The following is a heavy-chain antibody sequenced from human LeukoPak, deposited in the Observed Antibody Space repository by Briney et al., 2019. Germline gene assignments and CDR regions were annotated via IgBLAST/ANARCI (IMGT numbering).Heavy chain of an antibody. CDR1: GFTFGDYV. J-gene: IGHJ4*02. D-gene: IGHD2-8*01. Sequence: GRSLRLSCTASGFTFGDYVMSWVRQAPGKGLEPVGFIRQTVYGGSTEYVASVKGRFTISRDDSKSAVYLQLNSLRTEDTAVYYCTRFNGFYDYWGQGTLVTVSS. CDR2: IRQTVYGGST. CDR3: TRFNGFYDY. V-gene: IGHV3-49*04.